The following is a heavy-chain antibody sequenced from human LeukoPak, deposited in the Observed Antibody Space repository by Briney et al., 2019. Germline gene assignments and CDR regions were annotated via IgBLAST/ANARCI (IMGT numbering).Heavy chain of an antibody. V-gene: IGHV3-53*01. Sequence: GGSLRLSCVASGLTVSSNYMTWVRQAPGKGLEWVSIIYSAGTTYYADSVKDRFTISRDNSKNTLYLQMNSLRDEDTAVYYCAKDSHWILFDDWGQGTLVTVSS. CDR1: GLTVSSNY. CDR2: IYSAGTT. D-gene: IGHD2-2*03. J-gene: IGHJ4*02. CDR3: AKDSHWILFDD.